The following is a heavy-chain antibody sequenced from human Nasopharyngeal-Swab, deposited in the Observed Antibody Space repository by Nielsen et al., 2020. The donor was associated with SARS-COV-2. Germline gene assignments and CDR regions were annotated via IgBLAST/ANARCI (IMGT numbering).Heavy chain of an antibody. D-gene: IGHD3-22*01. J-gene: IGHJ3*02. CDR1: GGSISSCGYY. CDR3: ARASITMIVVVDAFDI. CDR2: IYYSGST. Sequence: SETLSLTCTVSGGSISSCGYYWSWIRQHPGKGLEWIGYIYYSGSTYYNPSLKSRVTISVDTSKNQFSLKLTSVTAADTAVYYCARASITMIVVVDAFDIWGQGTMVTVSS. V-gene: IGHV4-31*03.